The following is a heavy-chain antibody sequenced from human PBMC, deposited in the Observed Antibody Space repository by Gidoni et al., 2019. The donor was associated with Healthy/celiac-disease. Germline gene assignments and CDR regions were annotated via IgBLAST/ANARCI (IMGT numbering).Heavy chain of an antibody. V-gene: IGHV1-69*01. J-gene: IGHJ4*02. CDR2: IIPIFGTA. D-gene: IGHD2-2*01. CDR3: ARSLVVPAAMGTHFFDY. Sequence: QVQLVQSGAEVKKPGSSVKVSCKASGGTFSSYAISWVRQAPGQGLEWMGVIIPIFGTANYAQKFQGRVTITADESTSTAYMELSSLRSEDTAVYYCARSLVVPAAMGTHFFDYWGQGTLVTVSS. CDR1: GGTFSSYA.